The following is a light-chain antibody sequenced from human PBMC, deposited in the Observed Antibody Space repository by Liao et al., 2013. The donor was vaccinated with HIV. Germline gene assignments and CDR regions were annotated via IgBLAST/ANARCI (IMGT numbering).Light chain of an antibody. V-gene: IGLV3-21*04. Sequence: SYELTQPPSVSVAPRKTASITCGGKNIGSKSVHWYQQKPGQAPVLVIFYGSARPPGIPERFSGSNSGNTATLTISRVEAGDEADYFCQVWDNSGAHPDVVFGGGTKLTVL. CDR1: NIGSKS. J-gene: IGLJ2*01. CDR3: QVWDNSGAHPDVV. CDR2: YGS.